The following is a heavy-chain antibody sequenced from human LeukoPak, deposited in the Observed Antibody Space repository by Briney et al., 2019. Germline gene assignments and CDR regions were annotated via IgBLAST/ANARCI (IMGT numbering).Heavy chain of an antibody. CDR1: AFTFSSYW. J-gene: IGHJ4*02. CDR3: ARDRGYSSFDY. D-gene: IGHD4-23*01. V-gene: IGHV3-7*01. Sequence: GGSLRLSCAATAFTFSSYWMSWVRQAPGKGLEWVANIKEDGSEINYVDSVKGRFTISRDNAKNSLYLQMNSLRVEDTAVYYCARDRGYSSFDYWGQGTLVTVSS. CDR2: IKEDGSEI.